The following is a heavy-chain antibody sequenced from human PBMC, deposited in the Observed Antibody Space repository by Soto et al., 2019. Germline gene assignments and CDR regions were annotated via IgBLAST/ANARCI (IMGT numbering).Heavy chain of an antibody. D-gene: IGHD2-2*02. CDR2: IYWDDDK. CDR1: GFSLNTSGVG. V-gene: IGHV2-5*02. CDR3: AHRPSTPVVPGTIWIPDYHFDS. Sequence: QITLKESGPTLVKPTQTLTLTRTFSGFSLNTSGVGVGWIRQPPGKALEWLAVIYWDDDKLYSPSLKSRLTITQDTSTSQVVLTMTNMDPVDTATYYRAHRPSTPVVPGTIWIPDYHFDSWGQGTLVTVSS. J-gene: IGHJ4*02.